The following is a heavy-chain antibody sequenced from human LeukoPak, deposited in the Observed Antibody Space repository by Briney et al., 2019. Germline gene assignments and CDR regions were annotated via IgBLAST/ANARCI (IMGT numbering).Heavy chain of an antibody. V-gene: IGHV3-7*01. D-gene: IGHD6-13*01. Sequence: GGSLRLSCAASGFTFSSYEMNWVRQAPGKGLEWVANIKYDGSEKDYMDSVKGRFTISRDNAKNSLYLHMNSLRAEDTAVYYCARDIEAAGLFLDYWGQGTLVTVSS. J-gene: IGHJ4*02. CDR3: ARDIEAAGLFLDY. CDR1: GFTFSSYE. CDR2: IKYDGSEK.